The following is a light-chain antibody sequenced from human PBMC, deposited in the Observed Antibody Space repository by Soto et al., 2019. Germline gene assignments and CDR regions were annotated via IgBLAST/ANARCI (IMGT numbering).Light chain of an antibody. V-gene: IGLV2-14*01. CDR2: DVS. CDR1: TSDVGGYNY. CDR3: SSYTSSSTVV. Sequence: QSALTQPASVSGSPGQSITISCTGTTSDVGGYNYVSWYQQHPGKAPKLMIYDVSNRPSGVSNRCSGSKSGNTASLTISGLQDEDEADYYFSSYTSSSTVVFGGGKQLTVL. J-gene: IGLJ2*01.